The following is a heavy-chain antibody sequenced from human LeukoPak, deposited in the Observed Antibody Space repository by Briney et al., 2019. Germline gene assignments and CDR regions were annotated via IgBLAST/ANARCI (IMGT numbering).Heavy chain of an antibody. V-gene: IGHV3-48*02. D-gene: IGHD5-12*01. Sequence: SGGSLRLSCVASGFTFSSYTMNWVRQATGKGLEWLSSISSTSSTIYYADSVKGRSTISRDNAKNSLYLQMNNLRDEDTAVYYCARDPSDYETDAFDIWGQGTMVTVSS. J-gene: IGHJ3*02. CDR1: GFTFSSYT. CDR3: ARDPSDYETDAFDI. CDR2: ISSTSSTI.